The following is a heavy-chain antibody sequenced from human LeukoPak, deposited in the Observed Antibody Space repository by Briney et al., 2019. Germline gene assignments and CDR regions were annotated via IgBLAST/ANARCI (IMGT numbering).Heavy chain of an antibody. V-gene: IGHV4-59*01. CDR3: ARVAAAGSYYYYMDV. Sequence: SETLSLTCTVSGGSISSYYWSWIRQSPGKGLECIGYIHYTGSTNYNPSLKSRVTISVETSKNQFSLKLSSVTAADTAVYYCARVAAAGSYYYYMDVWGKGTTVTVSS. CDR1: GGSISSYY. J-gene: IGHJ6*03. CDR2: IHYTGST. D-gene: IGHD6-13*01.